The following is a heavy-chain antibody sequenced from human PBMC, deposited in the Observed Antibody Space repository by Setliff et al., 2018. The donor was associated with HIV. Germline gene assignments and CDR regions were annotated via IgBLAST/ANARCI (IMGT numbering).Heavy chain of an antibody. CDR2: IYYSGST. CDR3: ARASAERSSVRGLAIAFDI. CDR1: GGSISSGGYY. D-gene: IGHD3-10*01. J-gene: IGHJ3*02. Sequence: KPSETLSLTCTVSGGSISSGGYYWSWIRQHPGKGLEWIGYIYYSGSTYYNPSLKSRVTISVDTSKNQFSLKLGSVTAADTAIYYCARASAERSSVRGLAIAFDIWGQGTMVTVSS. V-gene: IGHV4-31*03.